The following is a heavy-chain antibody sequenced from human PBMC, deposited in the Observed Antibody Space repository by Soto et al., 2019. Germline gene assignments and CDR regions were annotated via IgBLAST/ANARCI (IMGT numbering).Heavy chain of an antibody. CDR3: ARCIVLDYGMDV. J-gene: IGHJ6*02. CDR2: IDPTESHT. CDR1: GYRFTNYW. Sequence: GEPLKSSCQGSGYRFTNYWISWVRQMPGKGLGWMGKIDPTESHTNYSPSFQGHVTISVDKSITTAYLQWNSLKASDTAMYYCARCIVLDYGMDVWGQWSRVTVSS. V-gene: IGHV5-10-1*01. D-gene: IGHD1-26*01.